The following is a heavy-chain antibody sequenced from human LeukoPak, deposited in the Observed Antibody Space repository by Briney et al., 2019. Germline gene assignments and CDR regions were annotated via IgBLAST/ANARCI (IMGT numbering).Heavy chain of an antibody. V-gene: IGHV4-4*02. CDR2: VHLDGRT. J-gene: IGHJ4*02. CDR3: AREGGFDRPLDF. CDR1: GGSVSSTNW. Sequence: PSETLSLTCGVSGGSVSSTNWWTWIRQPPGKGLEWIGEVHLDGRTNFNPSLKSRLTMSVELSENHVSLKLSSASAATTAVYYCAREGGFDRPLDFSRQGTLVTVSS. D-gene: IGHD3-9*01.